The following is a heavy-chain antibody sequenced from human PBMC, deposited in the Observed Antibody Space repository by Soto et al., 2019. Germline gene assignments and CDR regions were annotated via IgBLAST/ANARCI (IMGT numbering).Heavy chain of an antibody. CDR1: GFTFTNYA. V-gene: IGHV3-23*01. J-gene: IGHJ3*02. D-gene: IGHD1-7*01. CDR2: ITAGGTT. CDR3: AKCLQMYWNYDAFHI. Sequence: GGSLRLSCATSGFTFTNYAMSWVRQAPGKGQEWVSHITAGGTTYYADSVKGRFIISRDSSRNTVYLQMNSLRAEDTALYYCAKCLQMYWNYDAFHIWGQGXMVTVSS.